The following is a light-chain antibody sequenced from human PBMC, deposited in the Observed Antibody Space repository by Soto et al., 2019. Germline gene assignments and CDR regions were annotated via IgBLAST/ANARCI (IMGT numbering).Light chain of an antibody. Sequence: QSVLTQPASVSGSPGQSITISCTGSSSNIGGNSVSWYQQLPGTAPKLLIYDDNKRPSGIPDRFSGSKSGTSATLGITGFQTGDEADYYCGSWDSSLSAYVFGTGTKVTVL. CDR2: DDN. J-gene: IGLJ1*01. CDR1: SSNIGGNS. CDR3: GSWDSSLSAYV. V-gene: IGLV1-51*01.